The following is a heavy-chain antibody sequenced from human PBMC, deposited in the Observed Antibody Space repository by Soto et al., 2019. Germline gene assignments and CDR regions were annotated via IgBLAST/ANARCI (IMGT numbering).Heavy chain of an antibody. CDR3: ARRQSSPWFDP. D-gene: IGHD2-15*01. J-gene: IGHJ5*02. V-gene: IGHV4-39*01. Sequence: QLQLQESGPGLVKPSETLSLTCTVSGGSISSRSYYWGWIRLPPGKGLEWIGNRVTISVDTSKNQFSLQLTSVTAADTAVYYCARRQSSPWFDPWGQGTLVTVSS. CDR1: GGSISSRSYY.